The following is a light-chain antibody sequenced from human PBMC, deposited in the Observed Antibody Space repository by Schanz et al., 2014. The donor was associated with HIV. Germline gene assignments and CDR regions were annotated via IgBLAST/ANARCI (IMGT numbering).Light chain of an antibody. J-gene: IGKJ2*01. V-gene: IGKV1-5*03. CDR3: QQYSTYPYT. CDR1: QTISSE. CDR2: QAS. Sequence: DIQMTQSPSTLSASVGDRVSMTCRSSQTISSELAWYQQKPGKAPNLLIYQASILESGIPSRFSGSGSGTEFTLTISNLEPDDFAIYYCQQYSTYPYTFGQGTKLDIQ.